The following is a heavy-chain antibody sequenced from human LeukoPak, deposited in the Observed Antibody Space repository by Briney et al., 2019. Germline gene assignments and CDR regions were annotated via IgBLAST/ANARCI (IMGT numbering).Heavy chain of an antibody. D-gene: IGHD6-13*01. CDR2: INPNSGGT. CDR3: ARDPLYSSSWYRSYYYYMDV. Sequence: ASVKVSCKASGYTFTGYYMHWVRQAPGQGLEWMGWINPNSGGTNYAQEFQGRVTMTRDTSISTAYMELSRLRSEDTAVYYCARDPLYSSSWYRSYYYYMDVWGKGTTVTVSS. J-gene: IGHJ6*03. CDR1: GYTFTGYY. V-gene: IGHV1-2*02.